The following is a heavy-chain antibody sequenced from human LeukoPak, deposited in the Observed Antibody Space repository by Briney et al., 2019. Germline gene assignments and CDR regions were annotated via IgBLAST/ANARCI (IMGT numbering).Heavy chain of an antibody. J-gene: IGHJ6*02. V-gene: IGHV1-8*01. CDR1: GYTFTSYD. D-gene: IGHD3-3*01. CDR2: MNPNSGNT. CDR3: ARGLPHYEFWSGYPTHGYYYGMDV. Sequence: ASVKVSCKASGYTFTSYDINWVRQATGQGLEWMGWMNPNSGNTGYAQKFQGRVTMTRNTSISTAYMELSSLRSEDTAVYYCARGLPHYEFWSGYPTHGYYYGMDVWGQGTTVTVSS.